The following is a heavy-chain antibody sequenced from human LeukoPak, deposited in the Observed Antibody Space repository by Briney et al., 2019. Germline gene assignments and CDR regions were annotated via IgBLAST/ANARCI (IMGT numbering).Heavy chain of an antibody. CDR2: LYSGGTT. D-gene: IGHD3-22*01. CDR1: GFSVSNNY. V-gene: IGHV3-53*01. J-gene: IGHJ4*02. CDR3: AGRYDSSGYPLH. Sequence: GGSLRLSCAASGFSVSNNYVSWVRQAPGKGLEWVSVLYSGGTTYYADSVKGRFTISRNNSKNTLYLQMNSLRAEDTAVYYCAGRYDSSGYPLHWGQGTLVTVSS.